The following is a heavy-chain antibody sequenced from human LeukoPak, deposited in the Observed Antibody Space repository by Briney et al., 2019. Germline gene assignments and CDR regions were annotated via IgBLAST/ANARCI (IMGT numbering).Heavy chain of an antibody. CDR2: ISASGDST. CDR3: AKVYDDIWGSYRGYFDY. D-gene: IGHD3-16*01. V-gene: IGHV3-23*01. J-gene: IGHJ4*02. Sequence: GGSLRLSCAASGFTLNSYAMSWVRQAPGKGLEWVSAISASGDSTYYADSVKGRFTISSDNSKNTLYLQMNSLRAEDTAVYYCAKVYDDIWGSYRGYFDYWGQGTLVTVSS. CDR1: GFTLNSYA.